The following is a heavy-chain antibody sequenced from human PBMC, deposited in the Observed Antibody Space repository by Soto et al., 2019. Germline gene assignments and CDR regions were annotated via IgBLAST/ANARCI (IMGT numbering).Heavy chain of an antibody. CDR2: MNPNSGST. J-gene: IGHJ3*02. V-gene: IGHV1-8*01. CDR1: GYTFTSYD. CDR3: ARANSSSWYGSDAFDI. Sequence: ASVKVSCKASGYTFTSYDINWVRQATGQGLEWMGWMNPNSGSTDYAQKFQGRVTMTRNTSISTAYMELSRLRSDDTAVYYCARANSSSWYGSDAFDIWGQGTMVTVSS. D-gene: IGHD6-13*01.